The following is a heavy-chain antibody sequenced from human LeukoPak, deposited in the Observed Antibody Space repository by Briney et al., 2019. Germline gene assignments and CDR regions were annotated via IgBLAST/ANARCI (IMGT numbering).Heavy chain of an antibody. CDR3: ARLRDTEIRFFDI. V-gene: IGHV4-39*01. D-gene: IGHD5-18*01. CDR1: GGSISSSSYY. Sequence: SETLSLTCTVSGGSISSSSYYWGWIRQPPGKGLVWIGSSYYSGSTYYNASLKSRVTISVDTSKNQYSLKLSSVTAADTAVYYCARLRDTEIRFFDIWGQGTMVTVSS. J-gene: IGHJ3*02. CDR2: SYYSGST.